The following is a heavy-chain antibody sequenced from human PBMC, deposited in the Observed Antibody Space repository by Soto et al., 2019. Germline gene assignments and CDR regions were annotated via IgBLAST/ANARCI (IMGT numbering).Heavy chain of an antibody. Sequence: QVQLVESGGGVVQPGRSLRLSCAASGFTFSSYAMHWVRQAPGKGLEWVAVISYDGSNKYYADSVKGRFTISRDNSKNTLYLQMNSLRAEDTAVYYCARVWYSMDVWGQGTTVTVSS. CDR2: ISYDGSNK. D-gene: IGHD3-16*01. V-gene: IGHV3-30-3*01. J-gene: IGHJ6*02. CDR3: ARVWYSMDV. CDR1: GFTFSSYA.